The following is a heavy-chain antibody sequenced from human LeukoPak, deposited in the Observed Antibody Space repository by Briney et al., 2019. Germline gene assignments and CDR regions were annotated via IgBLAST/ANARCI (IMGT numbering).Heavy chain of an antibody. CDR2: VNSRGSA. CDR3: ARRQPSMRTSGGFVGHFDY. J-gene: IGHJ4*02. D-gene: IGHD3-16*02. Sequence: PSETLSLTCAVSSGHFSGYFWTWIRQAPGKGLEWIGEVNSRGSATYNPSLRSRVTFLPDTSRNQFSLTLTSVTAADTAVYYCARRQPSMRTSGGFVGHFDYWGQGILVIVSS. V-gene: IGHV4-34*01. CDR1: SGHFSGYF.